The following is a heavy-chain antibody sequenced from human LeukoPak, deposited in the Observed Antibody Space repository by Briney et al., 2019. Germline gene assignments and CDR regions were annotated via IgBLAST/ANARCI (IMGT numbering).Heavy chain of an antibody. CDR2: IKRDGSEK. J-gene: IGHJ4*02. CDR1: GFTISNYW. V-gene: IGHV3-7*01. Sequence: GGSLRLSCAASGFTISNYWMSWVRQAPGKGLEWVANIKRDGSEKYYVDSVRGRFTISRDNANNSLYLQMNSLRADDTAIYYCAREAGTANFWGQGTLVTVSS. CDR3: AREAGTANF. D-gene: IGHD6-19*01.